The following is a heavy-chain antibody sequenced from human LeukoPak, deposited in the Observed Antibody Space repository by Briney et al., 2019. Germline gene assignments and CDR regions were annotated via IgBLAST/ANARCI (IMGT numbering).Heavy chain of an antibody. D-gene: IGHD6-6*01. V-gene: IGHV4-39*07. Sequence: SETLSLTCTVSGGSISSSSYYWGWIRQPPGKGLEWIGSIYYSGSTYYNPSLKSRVTISVDTSKNQFSLKLSSVTAADTAVYYCARDTAIAARPWWYFDLWGRGTLVTVSS. CDR3: ARDTAIAARPWWYFDL. CDR1: GGSISSSSYY. J-gene: IGHJ2*01. CDR2: IYYSGST.